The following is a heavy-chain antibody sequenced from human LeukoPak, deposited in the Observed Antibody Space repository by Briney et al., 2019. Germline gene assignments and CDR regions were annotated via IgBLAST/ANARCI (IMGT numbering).Heavy chain of an antibody. V-gene: IGHV3-64D*06. Sequence: GGSLRLSCSASGFIISNYAMHWVRQAPGKGLEYVSAISANGGSTYYADSVKGRFTISRDNSKNTLYLQMSSLRAEDTAMYYCARVEQKPRAVCGMDVWGQGTTVTVSS. CDR3: ARVEQKPRAVCGMDV. CDR2: ISANGGST. CDR1: GFIISNYA. J-gene: IGHJ6*02. D-gene: IGHD6-13*01.